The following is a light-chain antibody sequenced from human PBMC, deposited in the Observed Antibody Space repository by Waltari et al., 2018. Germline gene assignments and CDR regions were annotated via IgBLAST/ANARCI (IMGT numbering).Light chain of an antibody. Sequence: DIVMTQSPDSLAVSLGERATFNCKSSESVLYSSNNKNYLAWYQQKPGQPPKLLIYGASTRESGVPDRFSGSGSGTDFTLTISSLQAEDVAVYYCQQYLTSSWTFGKGTKVEIK. CDR3: QQYLTSSWT. J-gene: IGKJ1*01. CDR2: GAS. CDR1: ESVLYSSNNKNY. V-gene: IGKV4-1*01.